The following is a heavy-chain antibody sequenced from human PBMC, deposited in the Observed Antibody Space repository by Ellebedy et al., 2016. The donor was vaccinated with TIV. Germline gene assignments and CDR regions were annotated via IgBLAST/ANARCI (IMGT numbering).Heavy chain of an antibody. CDR2: IYYSGST. V-gene: IGHV4-59*08. CDR1: GGSISSYY. Sequence: MPSETLSLTCTVSGGSISSYYWSWIRQPPGKGLEWIGYIYYSGSTNYNPSLKSRVTISVDTSKNQFSLKLSSVTAADTAVYYCTRQWGGSVHSWGQGTLVTVSS. J-gene: IGHJ4*02. D-gene: IGHD1-26*01. CDR3: TRQWGGSVHS.